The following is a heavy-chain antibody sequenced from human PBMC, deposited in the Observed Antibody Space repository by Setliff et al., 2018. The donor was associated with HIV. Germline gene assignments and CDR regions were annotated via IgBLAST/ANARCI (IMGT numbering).Heavy chain of an antibody. CDR2: LYTDGRT. CDR1: GTSVSDYS. CDR3: ARDNGGPAFDY. D-gene: IGHD3-10*01. Sequence: SETLSLTCSVSGTSVSDYSLTWIRQSAGKDLQWIGRLYTDGRTKYNPSLKSRLTMTIDTSTNQFSLKLTSVTAADTAVYYCARDNGGPAFDYWGQGTLVTVS. V-gene: IGHV4-4*07. J-gene: IGHJ4*02.